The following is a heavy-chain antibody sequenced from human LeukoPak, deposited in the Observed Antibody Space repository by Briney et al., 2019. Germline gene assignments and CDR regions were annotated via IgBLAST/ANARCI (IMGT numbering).Heavy chain of an antibody. CDR2: ISGSGGST. D-gene: IGHD6-6*01. V-gene: IGHV3-23*01. CDR1: GFTFSSYA. Sequence: PGGSLRLSCAASGFTFSSYAMSWVRQAPGKGLEWVSAISGSGGSTYYADSVKGRFTISRDNSKNTLCLQMNSLRAEDTAVYYCAKSFVLYWYFDLWGRGTLVTVSS. CDR3: AKSFVLYWYFDL. J-gene: IGHJ2*01.